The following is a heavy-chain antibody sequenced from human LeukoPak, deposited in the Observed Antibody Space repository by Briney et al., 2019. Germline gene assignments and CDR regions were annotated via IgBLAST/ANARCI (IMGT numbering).Heavy chain of an antibody. CDR3: ARGRRDGSGSYDY. Sequence: PGGSLRLSCAASGFTVSSNYMSWVRQAPGKGLEWVSVIYSGGSTYYADSVKGRFTISRDNSKNTLYLQMNSLRAEDTAVYYCARGRRDGSGSYDYWGQGTLVTVSS. D-gene: IGHD3-10*01. J-gene: IGHJ4*02. CDR2: IYSGGST. V-gene: IGHV3-53*05. CDR1: GFTVSSNY.